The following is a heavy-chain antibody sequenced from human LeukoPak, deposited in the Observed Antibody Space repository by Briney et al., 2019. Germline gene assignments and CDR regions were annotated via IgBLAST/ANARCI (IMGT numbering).Heavy chain of an antibody. D-gene: IGHD1-14*01. J-gene: IGHJ6*02. CDR3: ARDPGISDLYYYYYYGMDV. CDR1: GGTFSSYA. Sequence: GASVEVSCKASGGTFSSYAISWVRQAPGQGLEWMGWISAYNGNTNYAQKLQGGVTMTTDTSTSTAYMELRSLRSDDTAVYYCARDPGISDLYYYYYYGMDVWGQGTTVTVSS. CDR2: ISAYNGNT. V-gene: IGHV1-18*01.